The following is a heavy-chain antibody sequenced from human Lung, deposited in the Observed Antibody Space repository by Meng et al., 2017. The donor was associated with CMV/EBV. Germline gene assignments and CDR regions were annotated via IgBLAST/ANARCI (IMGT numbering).Heavy chain of an antibody. CDR2: IDSPGTTV. Sequence: SCAASQFTFSRYEMNWVRQAPGKGLEWISNIDSPGTTVYYADSVRGRFTISRDNAKNLLFLQMNSLRVDDTAVYYCARGSGSDYFGAFDVWGPGKMV. V-gene: IGHV3-48*03. J-gene: IGHJ3*01. CDR3: ARGSGSDYFGAFDV. CDR1: QFTFSRYE. D-gene: IGHD1-26*01.